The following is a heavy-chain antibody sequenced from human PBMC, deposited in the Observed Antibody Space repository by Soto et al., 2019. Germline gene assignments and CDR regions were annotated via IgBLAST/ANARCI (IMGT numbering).Heavy chain of an antibody. V-gene: IGHV3-7*01. D-gene: IGHD6-13*01. CDR3: ARERPYSSSWFDY. CDR1: GFTFSSYW. CDR2: IKQDGSEK. Sequence: GGSLRLSCAASGFTFSSYWMSWVRQAPGKGLEWVANIKQDGSEKYYVDSVKGRFAISRDNAKNSLYLQMNSLRAEDTAVYYCARERPYSSSWFDYWGQGTLVTVSS. J-gene: IGHJ4*02.